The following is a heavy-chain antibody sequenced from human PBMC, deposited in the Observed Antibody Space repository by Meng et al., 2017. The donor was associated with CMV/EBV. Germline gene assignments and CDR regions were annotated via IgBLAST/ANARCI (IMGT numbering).Heavy chain of an antibody. Sequence: GGSLRLSCAASGFTFSSYAMHWVRQAPGKGLEWVAVISYDGSNKYYADSVKGRFTISRDNSKNTLYLQMNSLRAEDTAVYYCAKDRGYYDSSGYNPMGDYYGMDVWGQGTTVTVSS. V-gene: IGHV3-30*04. CDR1: GFTFSSYA. CDR3: AKDRGYYDSSGYNPMGDYYGMDV. CDR2: ISYDGSNK. D-gene: IGHD3-22*01. J-gene: IGHJ6*02.